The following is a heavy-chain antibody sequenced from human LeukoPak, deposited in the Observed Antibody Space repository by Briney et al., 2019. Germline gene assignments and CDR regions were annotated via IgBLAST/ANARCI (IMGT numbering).Heavy chain of an antibody. J-gene: IGHJ4*02. D-gene: IGHD5-18*01. Sequence: SETLSLTCTVSGGSVSFYYWSWIRQPPGKGLEWIGYIYYSGSTNYNPSLKSRVTISVDTSKNQFSLNLSSVTAADTAVYYCASGYSYGYVRIWGQGTLVTVSS. V-gene: IGHV4-59*02. CDR2: IYYSGST. CDR1: GGSVSFYY. CDR3: ASGYSYGYVRI.